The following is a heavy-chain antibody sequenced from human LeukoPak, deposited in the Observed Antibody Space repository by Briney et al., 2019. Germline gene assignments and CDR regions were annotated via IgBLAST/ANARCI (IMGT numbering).Heavy chain of an antibody. CDR3: ARGYGGPGDGAFDI. CDR1: GFTFSSYA. CDR2: ISYDGSNK. D-gene: IGHD4-23*01. Sequence: GRSLRLSCAASGFTFSSYAMHWVRQAPGKGLEWVAVISYDGSNKYYADSVKGRFTISRDNSKNTLYLQMNSLRAEDTAVYYCARGYGGPGDGAFDIWGQGTMVTVSS. J-gene: IGHJ3*02. V-gene: IGHV3-30-3*01.